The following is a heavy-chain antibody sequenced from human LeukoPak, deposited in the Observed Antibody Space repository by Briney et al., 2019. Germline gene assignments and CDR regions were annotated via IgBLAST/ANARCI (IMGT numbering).Heavy chain of an antibody. CDR2: ISSSGNT. CDR3: ARLGAGPTYYDFWSGYPSFYFDY. V-gene: IGHV4-39*02. D-gene: IGHD3-3*01. J-gene: IGHJ4*02. Sequence: TETLSLTCIVSGGSTSGGNYYWGWIRRPPGKGLEWIGGISSSGNTYYNPSLKSRITISIDTSKNHFSLKLSSVTAADTAVYYCARLGAGPTYYDFWSGYPSFYFDYWGQGTLVTVSS. CDR1: GGSTSGGNYY.